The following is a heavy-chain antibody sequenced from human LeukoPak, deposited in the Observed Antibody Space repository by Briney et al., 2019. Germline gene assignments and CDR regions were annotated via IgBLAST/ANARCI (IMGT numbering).Heavy chain of an antibody. Sequence: GGSLRLSCAASGFTFSSYAMSWVRQAPGQGLEWVSSISGSGGSTYYADSVKGRFTIARDNSQDTLYLQMNGLRAEDTAVYYCAKAPRAAAGTYNGMDVLGQGTTVTVSS. J-gene: IGHJ6*02. D-gene: IGHD6-13*01. CDR2: ISGSGGST. V-gene: IGHV3-23*01. CDR1: GFTFSSYA. CDR3: AKAPRAAAGTYNGMDV.